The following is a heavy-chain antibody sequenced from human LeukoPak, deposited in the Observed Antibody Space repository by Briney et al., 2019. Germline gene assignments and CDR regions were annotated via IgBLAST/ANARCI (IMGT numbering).Heavy chain of an antibody. CDR1: GGSFSGYY. Sequence: PSETLSLTCAVYGGSFSGYYWGWIRQPPGKGLEWIGSIYYSGSTYYNPSLKRGVTISVDPPKNHLSLKLSSVTAADTALYYCARHGGDYWGQGTLVTVSS. CDR2: IYYSGST. D-gene: IGHD2-15*01. V-gene: IGHV4-39*01. CDR3: ARHGGDY. J-gene: IGHJ4*02.